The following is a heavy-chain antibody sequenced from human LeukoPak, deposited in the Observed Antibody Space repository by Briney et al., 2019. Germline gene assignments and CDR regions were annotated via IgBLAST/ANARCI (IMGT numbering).Heavy chain of an antibody. CDR3: ARVPYCSTTCYAIFDY. Sequence: GGSLRLSCAASGFTFSSYGMHWVRQAPGKGLEWVAVMSYDGSNKYYADSVKGRFTISRDNSENTLYLQMNSLRAEDTAVYYCARVPYCSTTCYAIFDYWGQGTLVTVSS. J-gene: IGHJ4*02. CDR1: GFTFSSYG. CDR2: MSYDGSNK. V-gene: IGHV3-30*03. D-gene: IGHD2-2*01.